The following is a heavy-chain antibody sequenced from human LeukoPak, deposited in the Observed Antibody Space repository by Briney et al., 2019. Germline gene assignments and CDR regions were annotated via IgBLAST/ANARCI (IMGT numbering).Heavy chain of an antibody. CDR3: AIGPGGYYFDY. CDR2: INQGGNT. D-gene: IGHD3-3*01. Sequence: SETLSLTCTVYGGSFGNYYWSWIRQPPGKGLEWIAEINQGGNTNYNPSLKRRVTISLDTSKNQFSLKLSSVSAADTAVYYCAIGPGGYYFDYWGQGTLVTVSS. V-gene: IGHV4-34*01. CDR1: GGSFGNYY. J-gene: IGHJ4*02.